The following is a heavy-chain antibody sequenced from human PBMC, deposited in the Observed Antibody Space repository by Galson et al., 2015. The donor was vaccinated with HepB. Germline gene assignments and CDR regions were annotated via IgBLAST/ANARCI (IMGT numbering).Heavy chain of an antibody. V-gene: IGHV3-33*01. CDR2: IWYDGSNK. D-gene: IGHD3-10*01. CDR1: GFTFSSYG. J-gene: IGHJ4*02. CDR3: AREDSLWFGELLSRWYFDY. Sequence: SLRLSCAASGFTFSSYGMHWVRQAPGKGLEWVAVIWYDGSNKYYADSVKGRFTISRDNSKNTLYLQMNSLRAEDTAVYYCAREDSLWFGELLSRWYFDYWGQGTLVTVSS.